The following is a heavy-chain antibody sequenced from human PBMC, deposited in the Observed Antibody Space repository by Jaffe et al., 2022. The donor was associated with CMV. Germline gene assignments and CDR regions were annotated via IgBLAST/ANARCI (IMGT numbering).Heavy chain of an antibody. CDR1: GFSLSTSGMC. CDR3: ARIRLELGVPYYYYMDV. V-gene: IGHV2-70*15. J-gene: IGHJ6*03. D-gene: IGHD2-2*01. CDR2: IDWDDDK. Sequence: QVTLRESGPALVKPTQTLTLTCTFSGFSLSTSGMCVSWIRQPPGKALEWLARIDWDDDKYYSTSLKTRLTISKDTSKNQVVLTMTNMDPVDTATYYCARIRLELGVPYYYYMDVWGKGTTVTVSS.